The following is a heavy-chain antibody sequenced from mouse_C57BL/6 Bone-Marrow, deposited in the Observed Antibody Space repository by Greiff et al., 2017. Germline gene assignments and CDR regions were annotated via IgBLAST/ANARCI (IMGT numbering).Heavy chain of an antibody. Sequence: QVQLKQSGPELVKPGASVKLSCKASGYTFTSYDINWVKQRPGQGLEWIGWIYPRDGSTKSHEKFKGKATLTVDTSSSTAYMELHSLTSEDSAVYFCARPSGQGLYAMDYWGQGTSVTVSS. CDR3: ARPSGQGLYAMDY. D-gene: IGHD3-1*01. J-gene: IGHJ4*01. V-gene: IGHV1-85*01. CDR2: IYPRDGST. CDR1: GYTFTSYD.